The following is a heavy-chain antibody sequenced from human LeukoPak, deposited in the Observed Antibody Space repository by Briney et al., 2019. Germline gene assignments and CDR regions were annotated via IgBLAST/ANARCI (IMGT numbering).Heavy chain of an antibody. CDR3: AAQVSYCSGGSCYLVDY. CDR2: ISAYNGNT. J-gene: IGHJ4*02. CDR1: GYTFTSYG. V-gene: IGHV1-18*01. D-gene: IGHD2-15*01. Sequence: ASVKVSCTASGYTFTSYGISWVRQAPGQGLEWMGWISAYNGNTNYAQKLQGRVTMTTDTSTSTAYMELRSLRSDDTAVYYCAAQVSYCSGGSCYLVDYWGQGTLVTVSS.